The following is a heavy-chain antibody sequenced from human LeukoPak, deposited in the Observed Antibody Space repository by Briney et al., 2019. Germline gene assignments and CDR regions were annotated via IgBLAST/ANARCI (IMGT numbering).Heavy chain of an antibody. D-gene: IGHD3-22*01. Sequence: GASVKVSCKASGGTFSSYAISWVRQAPGQGLEWMGGIIPIFGTANYAQKFQGRVTITTDESTSTAYMELSSLRSEDTAVYYCARASGGDDSSGYLHRFDYWGQGTLVTVSS. CDR1: GGTFSSYA. CDR2: IIPIFGTA. V-gene: IGHV1-69*05. J-gene: IGHJ4*02. CDR3: ARASGGDDSSGYLHRFDY.